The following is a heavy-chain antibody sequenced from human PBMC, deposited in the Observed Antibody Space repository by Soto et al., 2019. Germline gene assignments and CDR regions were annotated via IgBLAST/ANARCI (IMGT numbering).Heavy chain of an antibody. CDR3: ARVMASSGGNYYYMDV. V-gene: IGHV3-23*01. CDR1: GFTFSRYG. J-gene: IGHJ6*03. D-gene: IGHD3-10*01. CDR2: ISGDGRST. Sequence: GGSLRLSCAASGFTFSRYGTRWVRQAPGKGLEWVSAISGDGRSTYYADSVKGRLTISRDNSKSTLYLQMHSLRAEDTAVYYCARVMASSGGNYYYMDVWGIGTTVTVSS.